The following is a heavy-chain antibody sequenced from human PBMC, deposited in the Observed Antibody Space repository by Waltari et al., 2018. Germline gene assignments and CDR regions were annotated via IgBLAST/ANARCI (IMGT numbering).Heavy chain of an antibody. CDR3: ARGLYDYIWGSYRRNWFDP. Sequence: QVQLQQWGAGLLKPSETLSLTCAVYGGSFSGYYWSWIRQPPGKGLEWIGEINHSGSTNYNPSLKSRVTISVDTSKNQFSLKLSSVTAADTAVYYCARGLYDYIWGSYRRNWFDPWGQGTLVTVSS. J-gene: IGHJ5*02. CDR1: GGSFSGYY. D-gene: IGHD3-16*02. V-gene: IGHV4-34*01. CDR2: INHSGST.